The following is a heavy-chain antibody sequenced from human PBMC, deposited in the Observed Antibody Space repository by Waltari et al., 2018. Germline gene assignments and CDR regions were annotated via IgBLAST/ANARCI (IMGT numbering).Heavy chain of an antibody. D-gene: IGHD3-22*01. CDR1: GGTFSSYT. Sequence: QVQLVQSGAEVKKPGSSVKVSCKASGGTFSSYTISWVRQAPGQGLEWMGRFIPILGIANYAQKFQGRVTITADKSTSTAYMELSSLRSDVTAVYYCAREDYYDSSGDAPNDYWGQGTLVTVSS. CDR2: FIPILGIA. V-gene: IGHV1-69*08. CDR3: AREDYYDSSGDAPNDY. J-gene: IGHJ4*02.